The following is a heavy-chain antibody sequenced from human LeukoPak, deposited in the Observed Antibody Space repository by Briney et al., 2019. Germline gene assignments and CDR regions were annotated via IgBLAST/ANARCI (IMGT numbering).Heavy chain of an antibody. J-gene: IGHJ6*02. CDR1: GFALSSHW. V-gene: IGHV3-7*03. Sequence: GGSLRLSCAASGFALSSHWMTWVRQVPGRGPEWVANVNRDGSETYYLDSVKCRFTISKDNAKNSLYLQMNSLRAEDTALYHCARNNGMDVWGQGTTVIVSS. CDR2: VNRDGSET. CDR3: ARNNGMDV.